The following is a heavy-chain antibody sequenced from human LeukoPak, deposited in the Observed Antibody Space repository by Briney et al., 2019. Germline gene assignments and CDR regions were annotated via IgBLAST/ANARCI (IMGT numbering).Heavy chain of an antibody. CDR3: ARATMHNWNQKKAFDI. D-gene: IGHD1-20*01. CDR1: GGSISSGSYY. J-gene: IGHJ3*02. CDR2: IDTSGST. V-gene: IGHV4-61*02. Sequence: SETLSLTCTVSGGSISSGSYYWTWIRQPAGKGLEWIGRIDTSGSTNYSPSLKSRVTISVDTSKNQFSLKLSSVTAADTAVYYCARATMHNWNQKKAFDIWGQGTMVTVSS.